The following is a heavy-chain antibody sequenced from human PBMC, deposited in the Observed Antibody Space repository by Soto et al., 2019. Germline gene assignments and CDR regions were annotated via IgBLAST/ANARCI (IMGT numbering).Heavy chain of an antibody. J-gene: IGHJ6*02. Sequence: ASVKVSGKASGYTFTSYAMHWVRQAPGQRLEWMGWINAGNGNTKYSQKFQGRVTITRDTSASTAYMELSSLRSEDTAVYYCARDRPYSSSRYYYYGMDVWGQGTTVTVSS. V-gene: IGHV1-3*01. CDR1: GYTFTSYA. D-gene: IGHD6-6*01. CDR3: ARDRPYSSSRYYYYGMDV. CDR2: INAGNGNT.